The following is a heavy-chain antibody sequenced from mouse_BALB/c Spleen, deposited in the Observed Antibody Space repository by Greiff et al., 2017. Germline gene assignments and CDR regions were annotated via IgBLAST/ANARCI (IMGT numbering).Heavy chain of an antibody. CDR3: AGVLRYPYYFDY. V-gene: IGHV1-7*01. CDR1: GYTFTSYW. CDR2: INPSTGYT. Sequence: VQLQQSGAELAKPGASVKMSCKASGYTFTSYWMHWVKQRPGQGLEWIGYINPSTGYTEYNQKFKDKATLTADKSSSTAYMQLSSLTSEDSAVYYCAGVLRYPYYFDYWGQGTTLTVSS. D-gene: IGHD1-1*01. J-gene: IGHJ2*01.